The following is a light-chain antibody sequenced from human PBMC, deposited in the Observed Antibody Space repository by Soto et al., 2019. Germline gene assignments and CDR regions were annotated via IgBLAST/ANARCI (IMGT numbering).Light chain of an antibody. CDR2: DAS. CDR1: QSVSSY. V-gene: IGKV3-11*01. CDR3: QQRSNWPPSLT. Sequence: EIVLTQSPATLSLSPGERATLSCRASQSVSSYLAWYQQKPGQAPRLLISDASNRATGIPARFSGSGSGTDFTLTSSSLEPEDFAVYYCQQRSNWPPSLTFGGGTKVEIK. J-gene: IGKJ4*01.